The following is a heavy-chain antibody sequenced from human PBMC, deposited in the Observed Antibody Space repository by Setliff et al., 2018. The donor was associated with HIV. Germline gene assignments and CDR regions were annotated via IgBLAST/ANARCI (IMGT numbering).Heavy chain of an antibody. Sequence: GGSLRLSCSASGFTFSSYVMHWVRQAPGKGLEYVSAISSNGGSTYYADSVKGRFTISRDNSKNTLYLQMSSLRVEDTAVYYCVKAVIVVIPAAIFDSWGQGTPVTVSS. V-gene: IGHV3-64D*09. CDR3: VKAVIVVIPAAIFDS. CDR2: ISSNGGST. J-gene: IGHJ4*02. CDR1: GFTFSSYV. D-gene: IGHD2-2*01.